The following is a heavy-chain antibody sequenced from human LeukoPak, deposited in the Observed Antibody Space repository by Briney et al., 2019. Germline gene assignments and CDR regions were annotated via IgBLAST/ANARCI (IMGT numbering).Heavy chain of an antibody. D-gene: IGHD3-22*01. CDR1: GYSFTNYW. V-gene: IGHV5-51*01. Sequence: GESLQISCQGSGYSFTNYWIGWVRQMPGKGLEWMGIIYPGDSDTRYSPSFQGQVTISGDRSISTAYLQWSSLKASDTAMYYCARHSRNYYDTSAYCDYWGQGTLVTVSS. CDR2: IYPGDSDT. J-gene: IGHJ4*02. CDR3: ARHSRNYYDTSAYCDY.